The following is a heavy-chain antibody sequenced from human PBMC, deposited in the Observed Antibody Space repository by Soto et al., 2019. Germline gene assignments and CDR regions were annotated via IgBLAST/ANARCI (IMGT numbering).Heavy chain of an antibody. V-gene: IGHV3-33*01. D-gene: IGHD6-13*01. CDR2: IWYDRSNK. Sequence: QVQLVESGEGVVQPGRSLRLSCAASGFTFSSYGMHWVRQAPGKGLEWVAVIWYDRSNKYYADSVKGRFTISRDNSKNTLYLQMNSLRAEDTAVYYCARGPLPAAATPFDYWGQGTLVTVSS. J-gene: IGHJ4*02. CDR1: GFTFSSYG. CDR3: ARGPLPAAATPFDY.